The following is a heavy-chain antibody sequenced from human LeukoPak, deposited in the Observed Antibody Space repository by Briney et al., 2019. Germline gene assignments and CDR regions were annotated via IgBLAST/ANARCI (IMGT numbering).Heavy chain of an antibody. CDR3: ARGGSSLNYYYYYYYMDV. Sequence: ASVKVSCKASGYTFTRYDINWVRQATGQGGEWMGWMNTNSGNTGYAQKFQGRGTNTRKTSISTDYMEERRQRYGDTAVYYCARGGSSLNYYYYYYYMDVWGKGTTVTVSS. D-gene: IGHD6-13*01. CDR2: MNTNSGNT. J-gene: IGHJ6*03. V-gene: IGHV1-8*03. CDR1: GYTFTRYD.